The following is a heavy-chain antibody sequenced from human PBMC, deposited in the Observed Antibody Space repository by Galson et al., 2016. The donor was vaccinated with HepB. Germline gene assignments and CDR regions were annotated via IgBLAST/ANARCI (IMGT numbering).Heavy chain of an antibody. CDR1: GFTFTVHW. D-gene: IGHD2-15*01. V-gene: IGHV3-74*01. Sequence: SLRLSCAASGFTFTVHWMYWVRQAPGKGLVWASHINLDGSTTTYADSVKGRFTISRDNARNTLDLQMDSLRAEDTAVYYCVSGYDAHAYGYWGQGTLVTVSS. J-gene: IGHJ4*02. CDR2: INLDGSTT. CDR3: VSGYDAHAYGY.